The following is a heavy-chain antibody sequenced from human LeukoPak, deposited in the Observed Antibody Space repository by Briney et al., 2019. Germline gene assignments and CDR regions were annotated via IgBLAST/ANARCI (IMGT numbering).Heavy chain of an antibody. CDR2: IKEDGSEK. J-gene: IGHJ4*02. D-gene: IGHD2/OR15-2a*01. CDR3: QRDFYGY. Sequence: PGGSLRLSCAASGFTFSDYWMSWVRQALGKGLEWVANIKEDGSEKYYVDSVKGRFTISRDNAKNSLYLQMNSLRAEDTAVYYCQRDFYGYWGQGILVTVSS. V-gene: IGHV3-7*04. CDR1: GFTFSDYW.